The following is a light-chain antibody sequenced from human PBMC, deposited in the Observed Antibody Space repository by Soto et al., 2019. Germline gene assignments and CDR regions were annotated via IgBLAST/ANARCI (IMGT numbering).Light chain of an antibody. Sequence: QAVLTQPPSVSGAPGQRVTISCTGSSSNIGTGYDVHWYQQLPGTAPKLLIYGNSNRPSGVPDRFSGSKSGTSASLAITGLQAEDEADYFCQSYDSNRSVVFGGGTQVTVL. CDR2: GNS. V-gene: IGLV1-40*01. CDR1: SSNIGTGYD. J-gene: IGLJ2*01. CDR3: QSYDSNRSVV.